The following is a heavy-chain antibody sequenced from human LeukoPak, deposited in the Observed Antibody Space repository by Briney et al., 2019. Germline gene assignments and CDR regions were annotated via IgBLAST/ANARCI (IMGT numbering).Heavy chain of an antibody. V-gene: IGHV3-33*01. CDR1: GFTFSSYG. CDR3: AREYGDFENWFDP. CDR2: IWYDGSNK. Sequence: GGSLRLSCAASGFTFSSYGMHWVRQAPGKGLEWVAVIWYDGSNKYYADSVKGRFTISRDNSKNTLYLQMNSLRAEDTAVYYCAREYGDFENWFDPWGQGTLVTVSS. J-gene: IGHJ5*02. D-gene: IGHD4-17*01.